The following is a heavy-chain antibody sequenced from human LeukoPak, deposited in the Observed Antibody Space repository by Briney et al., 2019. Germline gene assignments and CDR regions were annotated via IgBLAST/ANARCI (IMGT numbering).Heavy chain of an antibody. CDR2: VSGSGGST. CDR1: GFTFSNAW. D-gene: IGHD3-22*01. V-gene: IGHV3-23*01. Sequence: GGSLRLSCAASGFTFSNAWMNWVRQAPGKGLGWVSGVSGSGGSTYYADSVKGRFTISRDNSKNTLYLQMNSLRAEDTAVYYCARKNIVIITPFDYWGQGTPVTVSS. CDR3: ARKNIVIITPFDY. J-gene: IGHJ4*02.